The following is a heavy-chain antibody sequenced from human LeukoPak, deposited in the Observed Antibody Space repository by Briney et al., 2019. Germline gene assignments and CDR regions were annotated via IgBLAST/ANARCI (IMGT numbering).Heavy chain of an antibody. CDR2: INPNSGGT. CDR1: GYTFTGYY. Sequence: ASVKVSCKASGYTFTGYYIHWVRQAPGQGLEWMGWINPNSGGTNYAQKFQGRVTMTRDTSISTAYMELSRLRSDDTAVYYCARDIVVVPFYYYYMDVWGKGTTVTVSS. J-gene: IGHJ6*03. V-gene: IGHV1-2*02. D-gene: IGHD2-2*01. CDR3: ARDIVVVPFYYYYMDV.